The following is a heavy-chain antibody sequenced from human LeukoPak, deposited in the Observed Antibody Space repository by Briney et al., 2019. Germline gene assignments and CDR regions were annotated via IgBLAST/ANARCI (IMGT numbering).Heavy chain of an antibody. D-gene: IGHD2-2*01. CDR1: GGTFSSYA. CDR2: ISAYNGNT. J-gene: IGHJ6*02. CDR3: ASPFRGAPPPGQPDYYHYYGMDV. V-gene: IGHV1-18*01. Sequence: ASVKVSCKASGGTFSSYAISWVRQAPGQGLEWMGWISAYNGNTNYAQKLQGRVTMTTDTSTSTAYMELRSLRSDDTAVYYCASPFRGAPPPGQPDYYHYYGMDVWGQGTTVTVSS.